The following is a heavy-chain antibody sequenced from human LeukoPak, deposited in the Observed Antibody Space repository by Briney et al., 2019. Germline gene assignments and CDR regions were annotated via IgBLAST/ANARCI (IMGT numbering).Heavy chain of an antibody. CDR3: AVGYCSGGSCYSLGY. J-gene: IGHJ4*02. Sequence: GASVKVSCKASGYTFTGYYMHWVRQAPGQGLEWMGWINPNSGGTNYAQKFQGWVTMTRDTSISTAYMELGRLRSDDTAVYYCAVGYCSGGSCYSLGYWGQGTLVTVSS. D-gene: IGHD2-15*01. CDR2: INPNSGGT. CDR1: GYTFTGYY. V-gene: IGHV1-2*04.